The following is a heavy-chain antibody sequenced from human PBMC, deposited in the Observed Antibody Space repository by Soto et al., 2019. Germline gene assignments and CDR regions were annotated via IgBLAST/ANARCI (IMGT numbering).Heavy chain of an antibody. V-gene: IGHV3-53*04. CDR3: ARLWFGKLIYFDY. Sequence: GGSLRLSCAASGFTVSSNYMSWVRQAPGKGLEWVSVIYSGGSTYYADSVKGRFTISSNNSKNTLYLQMNSLRAEDTAVYYCARLWFGKLIYFDYWGQGTLVTVSS. D-gene: IGHD3-10*01. CDR1: GFTVSSNY. J-gene: IGHJ4*02. CDR2: IYSGGST.